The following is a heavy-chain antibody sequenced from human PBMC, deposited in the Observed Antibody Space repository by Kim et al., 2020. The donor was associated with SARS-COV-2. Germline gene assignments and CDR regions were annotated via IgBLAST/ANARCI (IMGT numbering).Heavy chain of an antibody. V-gene: IGHV3-15*05. J-gene: IGHJ4*02. CDR2: IKSPSDGGTT. CDR1: GFTFRDGW. Sequence: GGSLRLSCAASGFTFRDGWMSWVRQAPGKGLEWLARIKSPSDGGTTDYTAPVKGRFTISRDDSINTAYLEMNSLKTDDTAIYYCAWHYYDYWGQGTLVTVSS. CDR3: AWHYYDY.